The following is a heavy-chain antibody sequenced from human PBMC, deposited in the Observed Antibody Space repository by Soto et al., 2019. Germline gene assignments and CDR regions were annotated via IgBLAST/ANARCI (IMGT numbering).Heavy chain of an antibody. CDR2: ISYSGST. CDR1: GGSINTYY. D-gene: IGHD4-17*01. Sequence: SETLSLTCTVSGGSINTYYWSWIRQPPGKGLEWIGYISYSGSTNYNPSLKSRVTMSVDTSKNQFSLKLSSMTAADTAVFYCARHRYGDHDDAFDIWGQGTLVTVSS. V-gene: IGHV4-59*08. CDR3: ARHRYGDHDDAFDI. J-gene: IGHJ3*02.